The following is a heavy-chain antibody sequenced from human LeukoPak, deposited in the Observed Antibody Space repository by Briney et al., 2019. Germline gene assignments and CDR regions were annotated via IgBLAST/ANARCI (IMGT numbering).Heavy chain of an antibody. V-gene: IGHV4-59*12. Sequence: SETLSLTCTVSGGSISTFYWSWLRQPPGKGLEWIAYIFHTGNSNYNPSLKGRVTISVDTSENQFSLKLSSVTAADTAVYYCARGPVKMATTYDYWGQGTLVTVSS. CDR3: ARGPVKMATTYDY. D-gene: IGHD5-24*01. J-gene: IGHJ4*02. CDR2: IFHTGNS. CDR1: GGSISTFY.